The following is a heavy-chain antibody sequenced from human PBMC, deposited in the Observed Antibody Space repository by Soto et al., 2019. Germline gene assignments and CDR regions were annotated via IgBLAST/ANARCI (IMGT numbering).Heavy chain of an antibody. CDR1: GYNFTSYW. CDR2: IDPSDSYT. CDR3: ARRVGASPYYYYGFDV. J-gene: IGHJ6*02. Sequence: GESLKISCKGSGYNFTSYWINWVRQMPGKGLEWMGRIDPSDSYTKYSPSFQGHVTFSFDKSVSTAYPQWSSLKASDSATYYCARRVGASPYYYYGFDVWGQGTTVTVSS. V-gene: IGHV5-10-1*01. D-gene: IGHD1-26*01.